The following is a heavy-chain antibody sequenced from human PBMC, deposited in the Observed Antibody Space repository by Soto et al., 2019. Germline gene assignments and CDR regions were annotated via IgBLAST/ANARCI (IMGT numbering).Heavy chain of an antibody. CDR1: GYTFGNND. V-gene: IGHV1-8*01. J-gene: IGHJ5*02. CDR3: ARMATSGTLNWFDP. CDR2: MNPNSGNT. Sequence: ASVKVSCKASGYTFGNNDISWVRQATGQGLEWMGWMNPNSGNTGYAQKFQGRVCMTRNTSITTAYLELSSLRSDDTAIYYCARMATSGTLNWFDPWGQGTLVTVSS.